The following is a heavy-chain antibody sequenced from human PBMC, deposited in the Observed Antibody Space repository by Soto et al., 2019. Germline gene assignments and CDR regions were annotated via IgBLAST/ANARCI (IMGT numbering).Heavy chain of an antibody. J-gene: IGHJ3*02. CDR2: ISACGGNT. D-gene: IGHD6-13*01. CDR1: GYTFTSYG. CDR3: ARAKAAAADDAFDI. Sequence: ASVKVSWKASGYTFTSYGISWVRQAPGQGLEWMGRISACGGNTNYAQKFQGRVTMTTDTSTSTVYMELSSLRSEDTAVYYCARAKAAAADDAFDIWGQGTMVTVSS. V-gene: IGHV1-18*01.